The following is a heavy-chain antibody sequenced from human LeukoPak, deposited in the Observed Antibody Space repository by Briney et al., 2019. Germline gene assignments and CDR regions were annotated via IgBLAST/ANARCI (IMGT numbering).Heavy chain of an antibody. V-gene: IGHV3-30*03. D-gene: IGHD6-13*01. CDR1: KFTFSNYG. Sequence: PGGSLRLSCTASKFTFSNYGMQWVRQAPGKGLEWVAVVSSDGGTKYYADSVKGRFTISRDNSRNTMYLQMDSLRAEDTAVYYCATYSTTWYWIYWGQGILVTVSS. J-gene: IGHJ4*02. CDR2: VSSDGGTK. CDR3: ATYSTTWYWIY.